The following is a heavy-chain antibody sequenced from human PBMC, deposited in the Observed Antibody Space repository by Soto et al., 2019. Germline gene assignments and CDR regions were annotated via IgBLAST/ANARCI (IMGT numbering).Heavy chain of an antibody. V-gene: IGHV4-4*02. CDR1: GGSISSSNW. Sequence: QVQLQESGPGLVKPSGTLSLTCAVSGGSISSSNWWSWVRQPPGKGLEWIGEIYHSGSTNYNPSPKRRVTKSVDKSKNPYSLKRSSVTAADTAVYYCARDYMVRGVMRWFDPWGQGTLVTVSS. CDR2: IYHSGST. CDR3: ARDYMVRGVMRWFDP. D-gene: IGHD3-10*01. J-gene: IGHJ5*02.